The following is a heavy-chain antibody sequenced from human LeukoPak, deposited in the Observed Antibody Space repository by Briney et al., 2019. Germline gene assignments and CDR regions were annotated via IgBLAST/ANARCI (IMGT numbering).Heavy chain of an antibody. V-gene: IGHV3-9*01. J-gene: IGHJ4*02. CDR2: ISWNSASI. CDR1: GFTFDDYA. Sequence: PGGSLRLSCAASGFTFDDYAMHWVRQAPGKGLEWVSGISWNSASIGYADSVKGRFTISRDNATNSLYLQMNSLRAEDTALYYCAKDGGPYSSGSDYWGQGTLVTVSS. D-gene: IGHD6-25*01. CDR3: AKDGGPYSSGSDY.